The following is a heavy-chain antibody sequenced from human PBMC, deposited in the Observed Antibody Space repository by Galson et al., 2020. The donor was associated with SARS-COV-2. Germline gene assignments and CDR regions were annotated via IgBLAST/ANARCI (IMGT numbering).Heavy chain of an antibody. CDR2: ISSTSTYI. CDR3: ARDSSSSAWRVRDCYYMDV. J-gene: IGHJ6*03. V-gene: IGHV3-21*01. Sequence: GGSLRLSCAASGFTFSTYSMNWVRQAPGKGLEWVSSISSTSTYIYYAGSVRGRFTISRDNSKNSVYLETSSLIADDTAVYYCARDSSSSAWRVRDCYYMDVWGKGTTVTVSS. CDR1: GFTFSTYS. D-gene: IGHD3-22*01.